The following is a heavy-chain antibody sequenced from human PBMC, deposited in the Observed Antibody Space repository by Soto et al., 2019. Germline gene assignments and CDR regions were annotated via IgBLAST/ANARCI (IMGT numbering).Heavy chain of an antibody. J-gene: IGHJ4*02. Sequence: SETLSLTCTVSGGSISSYYWSWIRQPPGKGLEWIGYIYYSGSTNYNPSLKSRVTISVDTSKNQFSLKLSSVTAADTAVYYCARVAGTWVFDYWGQGILVTVSS. CDR1: GGSISSYY. V-gene: IGHV4-59*01. CDR2: IYYSGST. CDR3: ARVAGTWVFDY. D-gene: IGHD6-19*01.